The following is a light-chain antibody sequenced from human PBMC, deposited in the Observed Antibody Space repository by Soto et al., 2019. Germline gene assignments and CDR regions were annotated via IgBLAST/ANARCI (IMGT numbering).Light chain of an antibody. J-gene: IGKJ1*01. Sequence: PGDRATLSCRASQRVNSNYLAWYQRNPGQAPRLLIYGASNRATDIPYRFSASGSGTDFTLTITRLEAEDFAVYYCQQYDSTPPTFGQGTKVEVK. CDR2: GAS. CDR1: QRVNSNY. V-gene: IGKV3-20*01. CDR3: QQYDSTPPT.